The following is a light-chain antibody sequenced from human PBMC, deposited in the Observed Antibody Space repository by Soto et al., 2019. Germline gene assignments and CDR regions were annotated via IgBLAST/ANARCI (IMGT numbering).Light chain of an antibody. J-gene: IGLJ1*01. CDR1: GRDIGAYIF. V-gene: IGLV2-14*03. CDR3: ASFTTRTTYV. Sequence: QSVLTQPASVSGPPGQSITISCSGTGRDIGAYIFVSWYQQHPGKAPKLLLYEVFNRPSGVSNRFSGSKSGNTASLTISGLQAEDEAEYFCASFTTRTTYVFGTGTKVTVL. CDR2: EVF.